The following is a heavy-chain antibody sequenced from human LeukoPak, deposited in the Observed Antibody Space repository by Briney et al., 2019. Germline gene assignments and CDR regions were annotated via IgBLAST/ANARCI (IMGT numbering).Heavy chain of an antibody. D-gene: IGHD5-12*01. CDR3: ARDSPPWRYLRGAYAYYMDV. J-gene: IGHJ6*03. Sequence: GGSLRLSCAASGFTFSSYSMNWVRQAPGKGLEWVSSISSSSSYIYYADSVKGRFTISRDNAKNSLYLQMNSLRAEDTAVYYCARDSPPWRYLRGAYAYYMDVWGKGTTVTVSS. V-gene: IGHV3-21*01. CDR2: ISSSSSYI. CDR1: GFTFSSYS.